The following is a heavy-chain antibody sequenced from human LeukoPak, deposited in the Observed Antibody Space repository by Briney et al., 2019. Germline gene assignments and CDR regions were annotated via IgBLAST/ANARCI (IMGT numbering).Heavy chain of an antibody. CDR1: GGSISGYY. V-gene: IGHV4-59*01. Sequence: PSETLSLTCTVSGGSISGYYWSWIRQPPGKGLEWIGYMYYSGSTKYNPSLKSRVTISVDTSKNQFSLKLSSVTAADTAVYCCARGYSGYDPTYFDYWGQGTLVTVSS. CDR3: ARGYSGYDPTYFDY. J-gene: IGHJ4*02. CDR2: MYYSGST. D-gene: IGHD5-12*01.